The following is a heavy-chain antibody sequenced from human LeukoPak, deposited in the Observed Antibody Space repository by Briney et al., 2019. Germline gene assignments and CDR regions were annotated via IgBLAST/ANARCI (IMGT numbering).Heavy chain of an antibody. D-gene: IGHD1-20*01. V-gene: IGHV3-30*04. J-gene: IGHJ6*03. CDR1: GFTFSIYA. CDR3: ARDGGPLTITYSMDV. Sequence: GGSLRLSCAASGFTFSIYAMHWVRQAPGKGLEWVALISYDGSNEYYADSVKGRFTISRDNSQNTLYLQMSSLRAEDTAVYYCARDGGPLTITYSMDVWGKGTTATVSS. CDR2: ISYDGSNE.